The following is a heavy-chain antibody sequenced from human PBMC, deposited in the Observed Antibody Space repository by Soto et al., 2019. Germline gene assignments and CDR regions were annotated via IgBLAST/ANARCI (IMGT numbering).Heavy chain of an antibody. CDR1: GGSFSGYY. CDR2: INHSGST. D-gene: IGHD2-15*01. V-gene: IGHV4-34*01. Sequence: QVQLQQWGAGLLKPSETLSLTCAVYGGSFSGYYWSWIRQPPGKGLEWIGEINHSGSTNYNPSLKSRVTISVDPSKNQFSLKLSSVTAADTAVYYCARGCCSGGSCYYIPRYYFDYWGQGTLVTVSS. CDR3: ARGCCSGGSCYYIPRYYFDY. J-gene: IGHJ4*02.